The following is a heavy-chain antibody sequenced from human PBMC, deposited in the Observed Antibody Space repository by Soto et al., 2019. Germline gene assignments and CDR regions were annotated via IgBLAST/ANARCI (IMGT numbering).Heavy chain of an antibody. CDR3: ARDSSGCGLLDY. CDR2: ISAFNGHI. J-gene: IGHJ4*02. V-gene: IGHV1-18*01. CDR1: GYTFTNYV. Sequence: QVQLVQSGAEVKKPGASVKVSCKASGYTFTNYVISWVRQAPGQGLEWMGWISAFNGHIKYTQKFQGRLTMTTDTSTSTVYMELRSLRSDDTAIYYCARDSSGCGLLDYWGQGTLVTVSS. D-gene: IGHD3-22*01.